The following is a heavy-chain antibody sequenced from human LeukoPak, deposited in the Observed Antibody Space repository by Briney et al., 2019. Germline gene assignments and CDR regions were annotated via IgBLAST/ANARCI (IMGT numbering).Heavy chain of an antibody. CDR2: ISYDGSNK. CDR1: GFTFTSYA. J-gene: IGHJ4*02. V-gene: IGHV3-30*03. Sequence: GGSLRLSCAASGFTFTSYAMHWVRQAPGKGLEWVAVISYDGSNKYYADSVKGRFTISRDNSKNTLYLQMNSLRAEDTAVYYCARSLTWIQLWLGFDYWGQGTLVTVSP. CDR3: ARSLTWIQLWLGFDY. D-gene: IGHD5-18*01.